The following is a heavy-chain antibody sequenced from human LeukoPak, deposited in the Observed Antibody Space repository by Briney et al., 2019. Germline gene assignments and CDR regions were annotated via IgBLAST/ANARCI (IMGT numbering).Heavy chain of an antibody. Sequence: SETLSLTCTVSGGSISSGGYYWNWIRQHPGKGLEWIGYIYYSGNTYYNPSLKSRVTISVDTSKNQFSLKLSSVTAADTAVYYCARWYYDSSDYRYFDHWGQGTLVTVSS. D-gene: IGHD3-22*01. CDR1: GGSISSGGYY. V-gene: IGHV4-31*03. J-gene: IGHJ4*02. CDR3: ARWYYDSSDYRYFDH. CDR2: IYYSGNT.